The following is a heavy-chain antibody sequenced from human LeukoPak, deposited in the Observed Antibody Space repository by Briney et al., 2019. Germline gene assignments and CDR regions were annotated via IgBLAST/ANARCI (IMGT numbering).Heavy chain of an antibody. D-gene: IGHD3-10*01. CDR3: ARELSFVYYGSGSPEYYFDY. CDR1: GFTFSSYA. J-gene: IGHJ4*02. CDR2: ISYDGSNK. Sequence: GGSLRPSCAASGFTFSSYAMHWVRQAPGKGLEWVAVISYDGSNKYYADSVKGRFTISRDNSKNTLYLQMNSLRAEDTAVYYCARELSFVYYGSGSPEYYFDYWGQGTLVTVSS. V-gene: IGHV3-30-3*01.